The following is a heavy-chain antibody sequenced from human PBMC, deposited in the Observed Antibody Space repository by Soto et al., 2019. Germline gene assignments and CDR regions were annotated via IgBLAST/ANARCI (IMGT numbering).Heavy chain of an antibody. CDR3: ARVVPGAEAWFGP. D-gene: IGHD2-2*01. CDR2: ISLYSDGT. J-gene: IGHJ5*02. CDR1: GYTFSNYG. Sequence: QVQLVQSGGEVKRPGASVKVSCKTSGYTFSNYGITWVRQAPGQPLEWLGWISLYSDGTNYAHKFQGRDSITTDTSTTTAYMELRSLRSDDTAVYYCARVVPGAEAWFGPWGQGTLVTVSS. V-gene: IGHV1-18*01.